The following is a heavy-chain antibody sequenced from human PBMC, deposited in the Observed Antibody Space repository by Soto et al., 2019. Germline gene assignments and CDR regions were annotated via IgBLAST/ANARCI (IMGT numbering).Heavy chain of an antibody. CDR2: IYYSGST. Sequence: SETLSLTCTVSGGSISSSSYYWGWIRQPPGKGLEWIGSIYYSGSTYYNPSLKSRVTISVDTSKNQFSLKLSSVTAADTAVYYCARTTAMVFVSDYWGQGTLVTVSS. CDR1: GGSISSSSYY. CDR3: ARTTAMVFVSDY. J-gene: IGHJ4*02. D-gene: IGHD5-18*01. V-gene: IGHV4-39*01.